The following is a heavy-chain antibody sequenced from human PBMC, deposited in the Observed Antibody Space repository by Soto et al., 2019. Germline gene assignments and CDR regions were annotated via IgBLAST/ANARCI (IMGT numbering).Heavy chain of an antibody. D-gene: IGHD5-18*01. CDR1: GFTFSSYA. CDR3: AKDGGYSYGYSPRYYYGMDV. CDR2: ISGSGGST. J-gene: IGHJ6*02. V-gene: IGHV3-23*01. Sequence: EVQLLESGGGLVQPGGSLRLSCAASGFTFSSYAMSWVRQAPGEGLEWVSAISGSGGSTYYADSVKGRFTISRDNSKNTLYLQMNSLRAEDTAVYYCAKDGGYSYGYSPRYYYGMDVWGQGTTVTVSS.